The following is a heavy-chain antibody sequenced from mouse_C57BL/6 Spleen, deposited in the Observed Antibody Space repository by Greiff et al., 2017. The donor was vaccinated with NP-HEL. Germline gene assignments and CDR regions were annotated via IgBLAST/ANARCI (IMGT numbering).Heavy chain of an antibody. V-gene: IGHV1-85*01. D-gene: IGHD1-1*01. Sequence: VKLVESGPELVKPGASVKLSCKASGYTFTSYDINWVKQRPGQGLEWIGWIYPRDGSTKYNEKFKGKATLTVDTSSSTAYMELHSLTSEDSAVYFCARGDYYGSSYPFRYWGQGTTLTVSS. CDR3: ARGDYYGSSYPFRY. CDR2: IYPRDGST. J-gene: IGHJ2*01. CDR1: GYTFTSYD.